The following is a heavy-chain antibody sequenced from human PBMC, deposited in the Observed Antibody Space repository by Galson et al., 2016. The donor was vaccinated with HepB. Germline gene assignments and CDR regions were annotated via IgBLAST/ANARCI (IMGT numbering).Heavy chain of an antibody. CDR1: GFTFSNYW. Sequence: SLRLSCAASGFTFSNYWISWVRQAPGKGLEWVANINTDGSAKFYVDSVKGRFTISRDNAKNSLYLEMSSLRDGDTAMYYCARDVDVATYDIWGQGTTVTVSS. V-gene: IGHV3-7*03. D-gene: IGHD3-9*01. J-gene: IGHJ3*02. CDR3: ARDVDVATYDI. CDR2: INTDGSAK.